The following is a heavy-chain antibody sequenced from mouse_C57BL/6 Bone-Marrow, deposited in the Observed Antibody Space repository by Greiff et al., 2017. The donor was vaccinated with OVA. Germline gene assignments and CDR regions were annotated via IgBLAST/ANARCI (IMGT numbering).Heavy chain of an antibody. J-gene: IGHJ2*01. Sequence: QVQLQQSGAELARPGASVKMSCKASGYTFTSYTIHWVKQRPGQGLEWIGYIDPTNDYTNYNQKFKGKATLTADKSSSTAYMQLSSLTSEDSAVYYCTRGYYFDYWGQGPTLTFSS. CDR3: TRGYYFDY. CDR1: GYTFTSYT. CDR2: IDPTNDYT. V-gene: IGHV1-4*01.